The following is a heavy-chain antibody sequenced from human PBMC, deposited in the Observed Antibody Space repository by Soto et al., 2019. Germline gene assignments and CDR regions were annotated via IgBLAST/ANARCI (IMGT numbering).Heavy chain of an antibody. Sequence: QVQLQESGPGLVKPSQTLSLTCTVSGGSISSGDYYWSWIRQPPGKGLEWIGYIYYSGSTYYNPSLKRRVTISVDTSKNQFSLKLSSVTAADTAVYYCARDQDYYDSSGYWGDDYWGQGTLVTVSS. CDR2: IYYSGST. D-gene: IGHD3-22*01. J-gene: IGHJ4*02. CDR1: GGSISSGDYY. CDR3: ARDQDYYDSSGYWGDDY. V-gene: IGHV4-30-4*01.